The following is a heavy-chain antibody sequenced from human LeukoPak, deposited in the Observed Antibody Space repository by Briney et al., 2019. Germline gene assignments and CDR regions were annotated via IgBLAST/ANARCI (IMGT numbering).Heavy chain of an antibody. D-gene: IGHD4-11*01. J-gene: IGHJ5*02. Sequence: PGGSLRLSCAASGFTFSSYGMHWVRQAPGKGLEWAAVIWYDGSNKYYADSVKGRFTISRDNSKNTLYLQMNSLRADDTAVYYCAKELASRATTVTTRSALDPWGQGTLVTVSS. CDR1: GFTFSSYG. V-gene: IGHV3-30*02. CDR2: IWYDGSNK. CDR3: AKELASRATTVTTRSALDP.